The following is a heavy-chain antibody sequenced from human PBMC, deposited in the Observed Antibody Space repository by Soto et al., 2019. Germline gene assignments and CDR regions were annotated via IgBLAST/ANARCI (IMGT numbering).Heavy chain of an antibody. CDR1: GFTFSSYS. Sequence: EVQLVESGGGLVQPGGSLRLSCAASGFTFSSYSMNWVRQAPGKGLEWVSYISSSSSTIYYADSVKGRFTISRDNATNSLYLQMNSLRAEEPAVYYCARHPERIAQIGWFDPWGQGTLVTVSS. D-gene: IGHD6-13*01. J-gene: IGHJ5*02. V-gene: IGHV3-48*01. CDR2: ISSSSSTI. CDR3: ARHPERIAQIGWFDP.